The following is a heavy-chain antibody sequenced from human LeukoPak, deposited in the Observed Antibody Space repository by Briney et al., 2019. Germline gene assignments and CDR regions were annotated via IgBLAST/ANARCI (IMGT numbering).Heavy chain of an antibody. Sequence: SVKVSCKASGFTFTSSAMQWVRQARGQRLGWIGWIVVGSGNTNYAQKFQERVTITRDMSTSTAYMELSSLRSEDTAVYYCAAHQLVRSGYFDYWGQGTLVTVSS. D-gene: IGHD6-6*01. CDR1: GFTFTSSA. V-gene: IGHV1-58*02. CDR2: IVVGSGNT. J-gene: IGHJ4*02. CDR3: AAHQLVRSGYFDY.